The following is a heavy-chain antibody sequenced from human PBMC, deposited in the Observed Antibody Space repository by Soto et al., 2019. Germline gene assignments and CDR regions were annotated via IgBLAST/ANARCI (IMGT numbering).Heavy chain of an antibody. V-gene: IGHV3-11*01. Sequence: QVQLVESGGGLVKPGGSLRLSCAASGFTFSDYYMSWIRQAPGKGLEWVSYISSSGSTIYYADSVKGRFTNSRDNAKNSLYLQMNSLRAEDTDVYYCARDRTYDYIWGSYRYFGAFDIWGQGTMVTVSS. CDR3: ARDRTYDYIWGSYRYFGAFDI. J-gene: IGHJ3*02. D-gene: IGHD3-16*02. CDR2: ISSSGSTI. CDR1: GFTFSDYY.